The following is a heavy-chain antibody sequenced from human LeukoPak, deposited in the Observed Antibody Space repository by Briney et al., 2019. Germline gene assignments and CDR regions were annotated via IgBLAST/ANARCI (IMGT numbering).Heavy chain of an antibody. V-gene: IGHV3-66*01. J-gene: IGHJ3*02. D-gene: IGHD2-21*01. CDR3: ARGLAFDI. Sequence: PGGSLRLSCAASGFTVNNYQLSWVRQAPGQGLEWVSVIYTTGGADYADSVKGRFFISRDNSRSAVYLQMKSLRAEDTAVYYCARGLAFDIWGQGTMVTVSS. CDR2: IYTTGGA. CDR1: GFTVNNYQ.